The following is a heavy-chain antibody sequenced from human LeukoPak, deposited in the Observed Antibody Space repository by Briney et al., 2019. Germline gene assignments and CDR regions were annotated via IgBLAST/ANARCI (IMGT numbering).Heavy chain of an antibody. CDR1: GGFLSTYH. D-gene: IGHD3-9*01. Sequence: SETLSLTCTVRGGFLSTYHWSWIRQPPGKGLEWIGEINHSGSTNYNSSLKSRVSISADTSKNQFSLKLSSVTAADTAVYYCARVRPHYYDILTGYYLGAFDIWGQGTMVTVS. CDR2: INHSGST. CDR3: ARVRPHYYDILTGYYLGAFDI. J-gene: IGHJ3*02. V-gene: IGHV4-34*01.